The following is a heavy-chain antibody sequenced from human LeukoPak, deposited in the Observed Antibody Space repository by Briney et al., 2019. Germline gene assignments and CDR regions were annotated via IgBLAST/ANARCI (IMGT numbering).Heavy chain of an antibody. J-gene: IGHJ3*02. CDR3: AREYSSSPQGGRAFDI. V-gene: IGHV1-69*05. CDR2: IIPIFGTA. D-gene: IGHD6-6*01. Sequence: ASVKVSCKASGGTFISYAISWVRQAPGQGLEWMGGIIPIFGTANYAQKFQGRVTITTDESTSTAYMELSSLRSEDTAVYYCAREYSSSPQGGRAFDIWGQGTMVTVSS. CDR1: GGTFISYA.